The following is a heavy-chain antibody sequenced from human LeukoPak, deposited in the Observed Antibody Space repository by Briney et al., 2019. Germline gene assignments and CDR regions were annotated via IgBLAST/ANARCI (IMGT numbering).Heavy chain of an antibody. D-gene: IGHD2-2*01. Sequence: GASVKVSCKASGYTFTSYGISWVRQAPGQGLEWMGWISAYNGNTNYAQKLQGRVTMTTDTSTSTAYMELRSLRSDDTAVYYCARDNGLSVPAAIWDYWGQGTLVTVSS. CDR1: GYTFTSYG. CDR3: ARDNGLSVPAAIWDY. V-gene: IGHV1-18*01. CDR2: ISAYNGNT. J-gene: IGHJ4*02.